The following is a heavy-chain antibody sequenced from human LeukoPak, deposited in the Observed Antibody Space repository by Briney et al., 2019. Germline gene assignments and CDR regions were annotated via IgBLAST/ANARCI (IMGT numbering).Heavy chain of an antibody. V-gene: IGHV3-7*01. Sequence: GGSLRLSCAASGFTFSSYWMSWVRQAPGKGLEWVANIKQDGNEKYYVDSVKGRFTISRDNAKNSLYLQMNSLRAEDTAVYYCARNRGLGSSWYPFDPWGQGTLVTVSS. CDR3: ARNRGLGSSWYPFDP. CDR2: IKQDGNEK. D-gene: IGHD6-13*01. CDR1: GFTFSSYW. J-gene: IGHJ5*02.